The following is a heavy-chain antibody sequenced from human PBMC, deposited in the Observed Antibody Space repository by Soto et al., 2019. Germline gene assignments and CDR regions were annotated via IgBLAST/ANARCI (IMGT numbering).Heavy chain of an antibody. CDR2: IYYSGST. D-gene: IGHD1-26*01. CDR1: GGSISSYY. V-gene: IGHV4-59*08. J-gene: IGHJ4*02. Sequence: SETLYLTCTVSGGSISSYYWSWIRQPPGKGLEWIGYIYYSGSTNYNPSLKSRVTISVDTSKNQFSLKLSSVTAADTAVYYCARHDGHRGSLIGYWAQGTLDTVSS. CDR3: ARHDGHRGSLIGY.